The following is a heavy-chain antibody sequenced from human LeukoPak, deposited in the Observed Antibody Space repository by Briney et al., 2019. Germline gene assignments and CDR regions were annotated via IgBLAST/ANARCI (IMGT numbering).Heavy chain of an antibody. Sequence: SVKVSCKVSGGTFSSYAISWVRQAPGQGLEWMGRIVPTPAITNYAQNFQGRVAITADKSSNTVYMELSSLRSEDTAVYYCARRADCGGSCFGNYFDSWGQGTLVTVSS. V-gene: IGHV1-69*04. CDR3: ARRADCGGSCFGNYFDS. J-gene: IGHJ4*02. CDR2: IVPTPAIT. D-gene: IGHD2-21*01. CDR1: GGTFSSYA.